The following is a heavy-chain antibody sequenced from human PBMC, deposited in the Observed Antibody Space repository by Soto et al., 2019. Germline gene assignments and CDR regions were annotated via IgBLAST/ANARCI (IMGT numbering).Heavy chain of an antibody. CDR3: ARDHPTPGLYYDY. D-gene: IGHD2-8*02. CDR2: INQAGSEK. Sequence: EVQLVESGGGLVQPGGSLRLSCTASGFIFSSHWMSWFRQVPGQGLEWVANINQAGSEKYYVDSVKGRFTVSRDNAKNSLYRKMRRLRAEDSAVYYCARDHPTPGLYYDYWGQGALVPVSS. J-gene: IGHJ4*02. CDR1: GFIFSSHW. V-gene: IGHV3-7*04.